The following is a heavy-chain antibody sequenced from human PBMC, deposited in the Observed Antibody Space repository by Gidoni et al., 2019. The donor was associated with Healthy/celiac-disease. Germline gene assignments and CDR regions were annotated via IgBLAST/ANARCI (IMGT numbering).Heavy chain of an antibody. D-gene: IGHD5-18*01. Sequence: QVQLQESGPGLVKPSQTLSLTRTVSGGSISSGSYYWSWIRQPAGKGLEWIGRIYTSGSTNYNPSLKSRVTISVDTSKNQFSLKLSSVTAADTAVYYCASATAPYYYYGMDVWGQGTTVTVSS. CDR2: IYTSGST. V-gene: IGHV4-61*02. CDR1: GGSISSGSYY. CDR3: ASATAPYYYYGMDV. J-gene: IGHJ6*02.